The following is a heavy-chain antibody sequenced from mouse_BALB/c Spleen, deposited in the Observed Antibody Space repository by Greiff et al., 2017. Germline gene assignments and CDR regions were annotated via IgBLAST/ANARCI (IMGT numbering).Heavy chain of an antibody. CDR1: GYAFSSSW. J-gene: IGHJ4*01. CDR3: ARAGEGLSMDY. D-gene: IGHD3-3*01. V-gene: IGHV1-82*01. Sequence: QVQLKESGPELVKPGASVKISCKASGYAFSSSWMNWVKQRPGQGLEWIGRIYPGDGDTNYNGKFKGKATLTADKSSSTAYMQLSSLTSVDSAVYFCARAGEGLSMDYRGQGTSVTVSS. CDR2: IYPGDGDT.